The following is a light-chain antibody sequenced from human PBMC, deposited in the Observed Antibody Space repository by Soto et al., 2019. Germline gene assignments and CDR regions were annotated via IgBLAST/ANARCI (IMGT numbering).Light chain of an antibody. CDR1: QSVSSSY. V-gene: IGKV3-20*01. J-gene: IGKJ2*01. Sequence: EIVLTQSPGTLSLSPGERATLSCRASQSVSSSYLAWYQQKPGQAPRLLIYGASSRATGIPDRFSGSGSGTDFPLSISRLEPEVFAVYYCHQYGSLYTFGQGTKLEIK. CDR2: GAS. CDR3: HQYGSLYT.